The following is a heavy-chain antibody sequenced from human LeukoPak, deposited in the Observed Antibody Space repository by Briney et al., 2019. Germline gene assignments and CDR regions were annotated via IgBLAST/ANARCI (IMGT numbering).Heavy chain of an antibody. Sequence: GGSLRLSCASSGFTFSSYSMNWVRQAPGKGLEWVSSISSSSSYTYYADSVKGRFTISRDNAKNSLYLQMNSLRAEDTAVYYCARDASRKWGYCSGGSCYNWFDPWGQGTLVTVSS. CDR3: ARDASRKWGYCSGGSCYNWFDP. D-gene: IGHD2-15*01. CDR2: ISSSSSYT. V-gene: IGHV3-21*01. CDR1: GFTFSSYS. J-gene: IGHJ5*02.